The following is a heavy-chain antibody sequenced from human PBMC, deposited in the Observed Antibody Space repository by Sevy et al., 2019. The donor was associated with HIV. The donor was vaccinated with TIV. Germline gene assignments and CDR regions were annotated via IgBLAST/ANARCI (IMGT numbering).Heavy chain of an antibody. CDR2: ISGTGNTI. CDR1: GFTFSSHS. CDR3: ARVPPYYDSNVSDF. V-gene: IGHV3-48*02. D-gene: IGHD3-22*01. Sequence: GGSLRLSCAASGFTFSSHSMNWVRQTPGKGLEWISYISGTGNTIYYAGSVKGRFTISRDNAKNSLYLQLKSLGDEDTAIYYCARVPPYYDSNVSDFWGQGSLVTVSS. J-gene: IGHJ4*02.